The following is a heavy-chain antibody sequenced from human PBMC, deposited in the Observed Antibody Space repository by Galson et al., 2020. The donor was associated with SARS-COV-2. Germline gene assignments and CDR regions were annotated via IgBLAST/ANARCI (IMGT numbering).Heavy chain of an antibody. J-gene: IGHJ4*02. D-gene: IGHD3-22*01. V-gene: IGHV2-5*01. CDR3: ACAHYYDTSGRYYFDS. CDR2: IYWNDDE. Sequence: SGPTLVKPTQTLTLTCTFPGFSLRTSGVGVGWIRQPPGKALEWLALIYWNDDERYSPSLKSRLTITKDTSRNQVVLTMTNMDPVDTATYYCACAHYYDTSGRYYFDSWGQGTLVTVSS. CDR1: GFSLRTSGVG.